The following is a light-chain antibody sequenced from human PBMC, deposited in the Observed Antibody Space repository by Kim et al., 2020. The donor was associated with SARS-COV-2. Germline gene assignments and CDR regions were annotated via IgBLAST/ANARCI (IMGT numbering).Light chain of an antibody. CDR2: WAS. CDR3: QQYYSART. V-gene: IGKV4-1*01. J-gene: IGKJ1*01. Sequence: DIVMTQSPDSLAVSLGERATINCKSSQSVLYSSDNKNYLAWYQHKPGQPPNLLIYWASTRESGVPDRFSGSGSGTDFTLTISSLQAEDVAVYYCQQYYSARTFGQGTKVDIK. CDR1: QSVLYSSDNKNY.